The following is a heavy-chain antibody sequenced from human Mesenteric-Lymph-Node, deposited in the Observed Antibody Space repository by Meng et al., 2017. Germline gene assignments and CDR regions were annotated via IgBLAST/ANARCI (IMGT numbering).Heavy chain of an antibody. J-gene: IGHJ4*02. Sequence: QVQLQQWCAGLLKPSETLSLTLAVYGGSITGAYWNWTRQPPGKGLEWIGELIHGGSTTYNPSLNSRVTISLDTYKNQISLQLSFVTAADTAVYYCARRPTGIDYWGQGTVVTVSS. V-gene: IGHV4-34*12. CDR2: LIHGGST. CDR1: GGSITGAY. CDR3: ARRPTGIDY. D-gene: IGHD1-14*01.